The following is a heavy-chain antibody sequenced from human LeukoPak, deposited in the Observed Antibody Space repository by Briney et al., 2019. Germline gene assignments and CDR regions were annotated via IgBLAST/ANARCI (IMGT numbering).Heavy chain of an antibody. CDR1: GFTFSSYW. CDR2: IKQDGSEK. D-gene: IGHD2-15*01. Sequence: GGSLRLSCAASGFTFSSYWMSWVRQAPGKGLEWVANIKQDGSEKYYVDSVKGRFTISRDNAKNSLYLQMNSLRAEDTAVYYCARVYCSGGSCYSRRQDIFDCWGQGTLVTVSS. J-gene: IGHJ4*02. V-gene: IGHV3-7*01. CDR3: ARVYCSGGSCYSRRQDIFDC.